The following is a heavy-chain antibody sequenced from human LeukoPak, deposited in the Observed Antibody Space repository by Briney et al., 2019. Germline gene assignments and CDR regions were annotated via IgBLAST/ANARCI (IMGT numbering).Heavy chain of an antibody. Sequence: PSETLSLTCTVSGGSISSSSYYWAWIRQPPGKGLEWIGSIYYSGSTYYNPSLKGRVAISEDTSKKQLSLKLSSVTAADTAVYYCARQTNLHIPDYGQTPGFDYWGQGTLVTVSS. CDR2: IYYSGST. V-gene: IGHV4-39*01. CDR3: ARQTNLHIPDYGQTPGFDY. CDR1: GGSISSSSYY. J-gene: IGHJ4*02. D-gene: IGHD4-17*01.